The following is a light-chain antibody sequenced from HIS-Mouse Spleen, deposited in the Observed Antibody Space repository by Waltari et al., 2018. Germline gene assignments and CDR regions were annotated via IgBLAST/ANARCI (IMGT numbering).Light chain of an antibody. CDR1: QSVSSN. Sequence: EIVMTQSPATLSVSPGERAILPCRASQSVSSNLAWYQQKPGQAPRLLIYGASTRATGIPARFSGSGSGTEFTLTISSMQSEDFAVYYCQQYNNWPPYTFGQGTKLEIK. J-gene: IGKJ2*01. CDR3: QQYNNWPPYT. CDR2: GAS. V-gene: IGKV3-15*01.